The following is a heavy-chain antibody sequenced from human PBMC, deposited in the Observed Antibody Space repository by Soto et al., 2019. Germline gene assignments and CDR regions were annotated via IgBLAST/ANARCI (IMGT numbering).Heavy chain of an antibody. CDR3: VGGKFRGS. D-gene: IGHD2-15*01. CDR1: GFTFTDYY. J-gene: IGHJ4*02. Sequence: QVQLVQSGAEVKKPGASVKVSCEASGFTFTDYYIHWVRQSPGQGLEWMGWINPSSGGTKSAQQFQGRVTMTRNTSISAAYMELSGLTSADAAVYYCVGGKFRGSWGQGALVTFSS. CDR2: INPSSGGT. V-gene: IGHV1-2*02.